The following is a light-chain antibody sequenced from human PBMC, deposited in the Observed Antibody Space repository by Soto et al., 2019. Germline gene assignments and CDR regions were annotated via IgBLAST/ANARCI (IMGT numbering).Light chain of an antibody. CDR1: QSVSSSY. J-gene: IGKJ2*01. V-gene: IGKV3-20*01. CDR2: GAS. CDR3: RQYGRSPYT. Sequence: EIVLTQSPGTVSLSPGERATLSCRASQSVSSSYLAWYQQKPGQAPRLLIYGASSRATGIPDRFSSSGSGTDFTLTISRLEPEDFAVFYCRQYGRSPYTFGQGTKLEIK.